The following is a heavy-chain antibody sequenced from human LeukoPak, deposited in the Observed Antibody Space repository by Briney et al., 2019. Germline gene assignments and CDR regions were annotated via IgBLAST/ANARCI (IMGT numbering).Heavy chain of an antibody. D-gene: IGHD3-10*01. CDR1: GFTFSSYA. Sequence: GGSLRLSCAASGFTFSSYAMSWVRQAPGKGLEWVSAISGSGGSTYYADSVKGRFTISRDNANNTLYLQMNSLRAEDTAVYYCAKVKSAMVPIFDYWGQGTQVTVSS. J-gene: IGHJ4*02. CDR3: AKVKSAMVPIFDY. CDR2: ISGSGGST. V-gene: IGHV3-23*01.